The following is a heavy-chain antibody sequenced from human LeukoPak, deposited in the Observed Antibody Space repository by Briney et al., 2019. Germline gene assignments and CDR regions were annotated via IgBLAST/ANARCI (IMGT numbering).Heavy chain of an antibody. J-gene: IGHJ4*02. D-gene: IGHD3-9*01. CDR1: GITFSNYN. V-gene: IGHV3-21*01. CDR2: ISSSSSYI. CDR3: ARNMNYDILTAAWGY. Sequence: GSLRLSCAASGITFSNYNKNLVRQAPGKGLEGVSFISSSSSYIYYADSVKGRFTISRDNAKNSLYLQMNSLRAEDTAVYYCARNMNYDILTAAWGYWGQGTLVTVSS.